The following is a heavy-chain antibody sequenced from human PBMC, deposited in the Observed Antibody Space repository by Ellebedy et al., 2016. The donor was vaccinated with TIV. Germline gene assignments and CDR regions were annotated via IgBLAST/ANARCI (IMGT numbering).Heavy chain of an antibody. CDR3: ARVPTIFGVVIRVRTWYFDY. V-gene: IGHV4-34*01. CDR1: GGSFSGYY. CDR2: INHSGST. J-gene: IGHJ4*02. Sequence: SETLSLXCAVYGGSFSGYYWSWIRQPPGKGLEWIGEINHSGSTNYNPSLKSRVTISVDTSKNQFSLKLSSVTAADTAVYYCARVPTIFGVVIRVRTWYFDYWGQGTLVTVSS. D-gene: IGHD3-3*01.